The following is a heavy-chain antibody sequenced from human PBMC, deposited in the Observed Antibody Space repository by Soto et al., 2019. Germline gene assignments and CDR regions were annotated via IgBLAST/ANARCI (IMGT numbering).Heavy chain of an antibody. D-gene: IGHD3-3*01. J-gene: IGHJ4*02. CDR1: GGTFSSYA. CDR2: ITPIFGTA. CDR3: ARVKGFWSGYFYYFDY. V-gene: IGHV1-69*13. Sequence: ASVKVSCKASGGTFSSYAISWVRQAPGRGLEWMGGITPIFGTANYAQKFQGRVTITADESTSTAYMELSSLRSEDTAVYYCARVKGFWSGYFYYFDYWGQGALVTVSS.